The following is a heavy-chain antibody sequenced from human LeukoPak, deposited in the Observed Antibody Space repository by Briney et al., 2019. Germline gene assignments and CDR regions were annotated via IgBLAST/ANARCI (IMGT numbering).Heavy chain of an antibody. CDR2: ISGSGGNT. D-gene: IGHD3-16*01. CDR1: GFTFSSYA. J-gene: IGHJ4*02. Sequence: GGSLRLSCAASGFTFSSYAMSWVRQAPGKGLEWVSSISGSGGNTYYADSVKGRFTISRDNSKNTLYLQMNSLRAEYTAVYYCANHVMITFGGVLYFDYWGQGTLVTVSS. CDR3: ANHVMITFGGVLYFDY. V-gene: IGHV3-23*01.